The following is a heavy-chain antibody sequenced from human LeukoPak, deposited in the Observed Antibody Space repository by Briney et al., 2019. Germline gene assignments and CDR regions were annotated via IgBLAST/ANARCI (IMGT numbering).Heavy chain of an antibody. V-gene: IGHV4-39*06. CDR3: TRGAGWLIDY. CDR1: GGSINNANYY. J-gene: IGHJ4*02. CDR2: VYYSGGT. D-gene: IGHD3-16*01. Sequence: SETLSLTCTVSGGSINNANYYWGWIRQPPGKGLEWIGSVYYSGGTYYNPSLKSRVTISVDTSKNQFTLNLNSVTAADTAVYYCTRGAGWLIDYWGQGILVTVSS.